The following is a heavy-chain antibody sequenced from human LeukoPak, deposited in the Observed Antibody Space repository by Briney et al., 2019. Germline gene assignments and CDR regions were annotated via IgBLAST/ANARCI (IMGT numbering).Heavy chain of an antibody. CDR3: ASGVQHCADGDCYSIY. CDR1: GFTFSTYG. D-gene: IGHD2-21*01. CDR2: ISSSSDSI. V-gene: IGHV3-21*01. J-gene: IGHJ4*02. Sequence: GGSLRLSCVASGFTFSTYGMNWVRQVPGKGLEWVSSISSSSDSIHYADSLRGRFTVSRDNSKNSLFLQLNSVTAEDTAVYYCASGVQHCADGDCYSIYWGQGTLVSVSS.